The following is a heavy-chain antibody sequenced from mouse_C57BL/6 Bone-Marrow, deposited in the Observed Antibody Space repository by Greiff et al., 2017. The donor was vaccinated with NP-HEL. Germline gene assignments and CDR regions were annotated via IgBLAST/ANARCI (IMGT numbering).Heavy chain of an antibody. CDR3: ARTDTTRPGYAMDY. D-gene: IGHD1-1*01. CDR2: ISNGGGST. J-gene: IGHJ4*01. V-gene: IGHV5-12*01. CDR1: GFTFSDYY. Sequence: EVQRVESGGGLVQPGGSLKLSRAASGFTFSDYYMYWVRQTPEKRLEWVAYISNGGGSTYYPDTVKGRFTISRDNAKNTLYLQMSRLKSEDTAMYYCARTDTTRPGYAMDYWGQGTSVTVSS.